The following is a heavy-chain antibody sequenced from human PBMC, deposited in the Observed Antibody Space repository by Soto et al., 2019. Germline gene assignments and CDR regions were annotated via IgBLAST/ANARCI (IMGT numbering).Heavy chain of an antibody. CDR2: ITTAGDT. Sequence: PGGSLRLSCAASGFTFSSYSMHWVRQVTGKGLEWVSGITTAGDTYYPGSVKGRFTISREKAKNSLYLQMNSLSAGDTAVYYCARELHGGSYGMDVWGQGTTVTVSS. V-gene: IGHV3-13*01. CDR3: ARELHGGSYGMDV. J-gene: IGHJ6*02. CDR1: GFTFSSYS.